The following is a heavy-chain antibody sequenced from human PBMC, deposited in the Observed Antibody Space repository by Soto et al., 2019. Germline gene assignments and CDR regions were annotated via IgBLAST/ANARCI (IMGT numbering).Heavy chain of an antibody. CDR1: GYSLTSYW. Sequence: GESLKISCKGSGYSLTSYWISWVRQMPGKGLEWMGRIDPSDSYTNYSPSFQGHVTTSADKSISTAYLQWSSLKASDTAMYYCARHGLLVGWFDPWGQGTLVTVSS. J-gene: IGHJ5*02. CDR2: IDPSDSYT. V-gene: IGHV5-10-1*01. D-gene: IGHD5-18*01. CDR3: ARHGLLVGWFDP.